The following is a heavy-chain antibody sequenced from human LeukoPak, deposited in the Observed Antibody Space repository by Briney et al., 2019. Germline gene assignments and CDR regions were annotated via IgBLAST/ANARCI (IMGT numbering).Heavy chain of an antibody. J-gene: IGHJ4*02. CDR3: AFSKYSRSDFDS. CDR2: IYWDDDK. V-gene: IGHV2-5*02. Sequence: SGPTLLKPTQTLTLTCTFSGFSLSTNDVGVGCIRQPPREALEWLALIYWDDDKRYSPSQKSRLTITKDTSKNQVVLTMANMDPADTATYYCAFSKYSRSDFDSWGQGTLVTVSS. D-gene: IGHD6-6*01. CDR1: GFSLSTNDVG.